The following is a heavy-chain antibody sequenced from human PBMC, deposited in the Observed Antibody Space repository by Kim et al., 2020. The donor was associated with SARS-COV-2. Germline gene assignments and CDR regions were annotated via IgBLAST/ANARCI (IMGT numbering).Heavy chain of an antibody. J-gene: IGHJ4*01. CDR2: ISWNSGSI. V-gene: IGHV3-9*01. D-gene: IGHD2-15*01. CDR3: GNQKGLIVVEVAETVCDY. Sequence: GGSLRLSCAASGFTFDDYAIHWVRQAPGKGLEWVSGISWNSGSIGYADSVKGRFTISRDNAKNSLYLQMNSLRDEDTAVYYCGNQKGLIVVEVAETVCDYWGHETLCTVSS. CDR1: GFTFDDYA.